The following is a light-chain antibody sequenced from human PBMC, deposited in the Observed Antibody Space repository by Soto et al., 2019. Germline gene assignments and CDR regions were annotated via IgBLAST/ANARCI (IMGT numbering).Light chain of an antibody. J-gene: IGKJ1*01. V-gene: IGKV1-5*01. CDR3: QQYNGYPWT. CDR2: DAS. CDR1: QSITNW. Sequence: DIHMTQSPSTLSASVGDRVTITCRASQSITNWLAWYQQKPGKAPKLLMYDASSLHSGVPSRFSGSGSGTEFTLTISSLQPDDFATYYCQQYNGYPWTFGLGTKVDIK.